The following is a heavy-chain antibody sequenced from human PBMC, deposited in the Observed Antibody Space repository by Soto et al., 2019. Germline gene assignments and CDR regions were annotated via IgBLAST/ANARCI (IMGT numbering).Heavy chain of an antibody. D-gene: IGHD2-15*01. V-gene: IGHV1-3*01. Sequence: QVQLVQSGAEVKKPGASVKVSCKASGYTFTSYAMHWVRQAPGQRLEWMGRINAGNGNTKYSQKFQGRVTITRDPSASTAYIELSSLRSEDTAVYYCARGPGGPVGPGDYWGQVTLVTVSS. CDR1: GYTFTSYA. CDR3: ARGPGGPVGPGDY. J-gene: IGHJ4*02. CDR2: INAGNGNT.